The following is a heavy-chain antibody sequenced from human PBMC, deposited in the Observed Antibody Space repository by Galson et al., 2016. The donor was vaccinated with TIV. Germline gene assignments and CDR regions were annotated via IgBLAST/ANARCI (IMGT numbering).Heavy chain of an antibody. V-gene: IGHV5-51*01. Sequence: QSGAEVKKPGESLKISCKASGYSFTSFWIGWVRQMPGKGLEWMGVIYPGDSYTTYSPSFQGQVTISADKSSHTAYLQWSSLMASDTAMYFCASSRPELRYFDWQRPQYFDYWGQGSLVTVSS. CDR1: GYSFTSFW. D-gene: IGHD3-9*01. J-gene: IGHJ4*02. CDR3: ASSRPELRYFDWQRPQYFDY. CDR2: IYPGDSYT.